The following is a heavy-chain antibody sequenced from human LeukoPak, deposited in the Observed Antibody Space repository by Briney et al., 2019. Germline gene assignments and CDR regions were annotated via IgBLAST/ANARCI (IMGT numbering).Heavy chain of an antibody. CDR3: ATTNDNYYDSSGYFSP. CDR1: GFTVSSNY. J-gene: IGHJ5*02. CDR2: IYSGGST. Sequence: GGSLRLSCAASGFTVSSNYMSWVRQAPGKGLEWVSVIYSGGSTYYADSVKGRFTISRDNSKSTLYLQMNSLRAEDTAVYYCATTNDNYYDSSGYFSPWGQGTLVTVSS. V-gene: IGHV3-66*01. D-gene: IGHD3-22*01.